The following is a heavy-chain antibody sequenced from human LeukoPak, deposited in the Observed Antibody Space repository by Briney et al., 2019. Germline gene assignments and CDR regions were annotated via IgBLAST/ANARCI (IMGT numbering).Heavy chain of an antibody. Sequence: PGGSLRLSCAASGITFSDHYMSWIRQAPGKGLEWLSYISSGGDSIYYADSVKGRFTISRDNAKNSLYLQMNSLRAEDTAVYYCARVSTMTTVTTWALDYWGQGTLVTVSS. D-gene: IGHD4-17*01. J-gene: IGHJ4*02. V-gene: IGHV3-11*04. CDR1: GITFSDHY. CDR2: ISSGGDSI. CDR3: ARVSTMTTVTTWALDY.